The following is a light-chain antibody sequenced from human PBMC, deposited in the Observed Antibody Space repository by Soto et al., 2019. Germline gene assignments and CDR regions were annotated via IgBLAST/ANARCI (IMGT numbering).Light chain of an antibody. J-gene: IGKJ4*01. Sequence: DIQMTQSASSLSASFGDRVTITCRASQGISNYLAWYQQKKGKVPKLLIYAASTLQSGVPSRFSGSGYGTDFNLTISSLQPEDVATYYCQKYNSAPLTFGGGTKVDIK. V-gene: IGKV1-27*01. CDR3: QKYNSAPLT. CDR1: QGISNY. CDR2: AAS.